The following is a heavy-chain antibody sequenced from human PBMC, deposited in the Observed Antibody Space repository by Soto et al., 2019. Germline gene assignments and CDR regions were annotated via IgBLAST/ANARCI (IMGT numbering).Heavy chain of an antibody. CDR3: ARGVRTGFYGMDV. CDR2: IIPNFGTS. D-gene: IGHD3-10*01. CDR1: GGTLSNYA. Sequence: QVQLVQSGAEVKKPGSSVKVSCKASGGTLSNYALSWVRQAPGQGLEWVGGIIPNFGTSNYAQNFQGRVTITADESTSTAYMELSSLRSEDTAVYYCARGVRTGFYGMDVWGQGTTVTVSS. J-gene: IGHJ6*02. V-gene: IGHV1-69*01.